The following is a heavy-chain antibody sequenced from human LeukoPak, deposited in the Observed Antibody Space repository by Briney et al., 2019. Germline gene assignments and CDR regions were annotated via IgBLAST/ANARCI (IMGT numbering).Heavy chain of an antibody. D-gene: IGHD6-19*01. CDR2: ISWNSGSI. V-gene: IGHV3-9*01. CDR1: GFTFDDYA. Sequence: PGRSLRLSCAASGFTFDDYAMHWVRQAPGKGLEWVSGISWNSGSIGYADSVKGRFTISRDNAKNSLYLQMNSLRAEDTALYYCAKAMRVHSSGWYDGYWGQGTLVTVSS. CDR3: AKAMRVHSSGWYDGY. J-gene: IGHJ4*02.